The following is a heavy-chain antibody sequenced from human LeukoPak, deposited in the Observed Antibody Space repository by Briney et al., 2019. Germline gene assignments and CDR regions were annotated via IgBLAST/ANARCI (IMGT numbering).Heavy chain of an antibody. CDR1: GGSISSTSYY. CDR3: ARRRRSRAGGYFDY. V-gene: IGHV4-39*07. D-gene: IGHD3-10*01. CDR2: IYYSGST. Sequence: SETLSLTCTVSGGSISSTSYYWGWIRQPPGKGLEWIGSIYYSGSTYYNPSLKSRVTISVDTSKNQFSLKLSSVTAADTAVYYCARRRRSRAGGYFDYWGQGTLVTVSS. J-gene: IGHJ4*02.